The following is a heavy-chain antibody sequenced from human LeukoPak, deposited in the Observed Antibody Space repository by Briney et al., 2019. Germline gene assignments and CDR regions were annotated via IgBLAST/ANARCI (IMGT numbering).Heavy chain of an antibody. CDR1: GGSISSSSYY. J-gene: IGHJ4*02. V-gene: IGHV4-39*01. CDR3: ASGGYSSGWLYYFDY. D-gene: IGHD6-19*01. Sequence: SETLSLTCTVSGGSISSSSYYWGWIRQPSGKGLEWIVSIYYSGSTYYNPSLKSRFTISVDTSQNQFSLKLSSVTAADTAVYYCASGGYSSGWLYYFDYWGQGTLVTVSS. CDR2: IYYSGST.